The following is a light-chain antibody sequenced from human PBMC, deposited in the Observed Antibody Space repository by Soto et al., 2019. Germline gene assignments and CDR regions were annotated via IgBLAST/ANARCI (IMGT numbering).Light chain of an antibody. CDR3: LQFYTSPFT. Sequence: AIPLTQSPSSLSASVGDRVTITCRASQGISSALAWYQQKPGKAPKLLIYDASSLKSGVPSRFSASGSGTDFALTISSLQPEDFATYYCLQFYTSPFTFGPGAKVDIK. J-gene: IGKJ3*01. V-gene: IGKV1-13*02. CDR2: DAS. CDR1: QGISSA.